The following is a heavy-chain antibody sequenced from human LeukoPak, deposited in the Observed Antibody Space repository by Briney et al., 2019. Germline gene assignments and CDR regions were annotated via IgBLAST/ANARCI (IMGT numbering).Heavy chain of an antibody. CDR1: GFTFSSYW. J-gene: IGHJ4*02. V-gene: IGHV3-74*01. D-gene: IGHD5-24*01. Sequence: GGSLRLSCAVSGFTFSSYWMNWVRQVPGKGLVWVSHINTFGTTATYADSVKGRLTISRDNANNTLYLQMNSLRVEDTAVYYCVRDNAYKFDYWGQGTLVTVSS. CDR2: INTFGTTA. CDR3: VRDNAYKFDY.